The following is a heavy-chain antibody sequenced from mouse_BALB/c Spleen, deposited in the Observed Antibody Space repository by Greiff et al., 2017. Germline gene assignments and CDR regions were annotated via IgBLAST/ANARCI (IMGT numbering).Heavy chain of an antibody. Sequence: EVKLVESGGGLVKPGGSLKLSCAASGFTFSSYAMSWVRQSPEKRLEWVAEISSGGSYTYYPDTVTGRFTISRDNAKNTLYLEMSSLRSEDTAMYYCAKDGYSFAYWGQGTLVTVSA. CDR3: AKDGYSFAY. CDR2: ISSGGSYT. CDR1: GFTFSSYA. J-gene: IGHJ3*01. D-gene: IGHD2-3*01. V-gene: IGHV5-9-4*01.